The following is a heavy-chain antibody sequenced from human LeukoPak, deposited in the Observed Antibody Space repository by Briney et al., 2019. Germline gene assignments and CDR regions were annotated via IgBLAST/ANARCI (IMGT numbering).Heavy chain of an antibody. CDR3: ARDQEAFDY. CDR2: IYPSDGST. CDR1: GYSFTSNY. Sequence: ASVKVSCKASGYSFTSNYIHWVRQAPGQGPEWMGMIYPSDGSTSYAQKFQGRVTVTRDTSTSTVHMELSGLRSEDTAVYYCARDQEAFDYWGQGTLATVSS. J-gene: IGHJ4*02. V-gene: IGHV1-46*01.